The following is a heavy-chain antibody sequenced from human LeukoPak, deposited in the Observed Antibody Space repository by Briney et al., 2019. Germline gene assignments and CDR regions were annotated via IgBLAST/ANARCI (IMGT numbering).Heavy chain of an antibody. Sequence: GGSLRLPCAASGFIFSSHWMSWVRQAPGKGLEWMANINQDGNDKNYVDSVKGRFTISRDNAKNSLYLQMNSLRAEDTAMYYCVRSGSYFSKWGQGTLVTVSS. V-gene: IGHV3-7*01. J-gene: IGHJ4*02. CDR3: VRSGSYFSK. CDR1: GFIFSSHW. CDR2: INQDGNDK. D-gene: IGHD1-26*01.